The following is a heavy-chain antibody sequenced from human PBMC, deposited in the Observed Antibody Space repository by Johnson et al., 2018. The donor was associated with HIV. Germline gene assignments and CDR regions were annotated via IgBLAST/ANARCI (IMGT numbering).Heavy chain of an antibody. J-gene: IGHJ3*02. Sequence: QVQLVESGGGVVQPGRSLRLSCAASGFTFSNYAMHWVRQAQGKGLEWVAVISYDGINNYYADSVKGRFTISKDNSRNTLFLHMNSLRAEDTAVYYCAREYYYDSSGYNAFDIWGQGTMVTVSS. D-gene: IGHD3-22*01. V-gene: IGHV3-30*04. CDR3: AREYYYDSSGYNAFDI. CDR2: ISYDGINN. CDR1: GFTFSNYA.